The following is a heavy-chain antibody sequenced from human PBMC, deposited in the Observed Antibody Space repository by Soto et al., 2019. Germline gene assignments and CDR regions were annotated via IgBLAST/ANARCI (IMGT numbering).Heavy chain of an antibody. CDR2: ISGSGGST. CDR1: GFTFSSYA. Sequence: EVQLLESGGGLVQPGGSLRLSCAASGFTFSSYAMSWVRQAPGKGLEWVSAISGSGGSTYYADSVKGRFTISRDNSKNTLYLQRNSLRAEDTAVYYCAKDPVPSYYYDSSGQPHDYWGQGTLVTVSS. D-gene: IGHD3-22*01. J-gene: IGHJ4*02. V-gene: IGHV3-23*01. CDR3: AKDPVPSYYYDSSGQPHDY.